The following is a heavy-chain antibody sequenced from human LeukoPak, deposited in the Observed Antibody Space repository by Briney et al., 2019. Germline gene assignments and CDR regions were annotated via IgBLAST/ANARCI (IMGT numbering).Heavy chain of an antibody. CDR2: IRYDGSNK. V-gene: IGHV3-30*02. CDR1: GFTFSDYY. CDR3: AKDPTDFDSSGQTYFDY. D-gene: IGHD3-22*01. J-gene: IGHJ4*02. Sequence: GGSLRLSCAASGFTFSDYYMSWIRQAPGKGLEWVAFIRYDGSNKYYADSVKGRFTISRDNSKNTLYLQMNSLKAEDTAIYYCAKDPTDFDSSGQTYFDYWGQGTLVTVSS.